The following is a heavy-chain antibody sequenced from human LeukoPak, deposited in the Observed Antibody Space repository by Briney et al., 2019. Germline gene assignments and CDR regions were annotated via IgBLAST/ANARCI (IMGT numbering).Heavy chain of an antibody. J-gene: IGHJ4*02. Sequence: SETLSLTCTVSGGSISSSSYYWGWIRQPPGKGLDCIGSIYYSGSTYYNPSLKSRVTISVDTSKTQSSLKLSSVTAGDTAVYYCASLKRGYQPPAGFDYWGQGTLVTVSS. D-gene: IGHD2-2*01. CDR2: IYYSGST. CDR1: GGSISSSSYY. V-gene: IGHV4-39*01. CDR3: ASLKRGYQPPAGFDY.